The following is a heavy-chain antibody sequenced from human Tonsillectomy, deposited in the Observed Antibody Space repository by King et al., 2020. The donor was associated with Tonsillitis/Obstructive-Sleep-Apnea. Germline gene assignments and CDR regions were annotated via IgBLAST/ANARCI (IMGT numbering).Heavy chain of an antibody. J-gene: IGHJ5*02. V-gene: IGHV4-39*01. CDR1: GGSISSSSYY. Sequence: QLQESGPGLVKPSETLSLTCTVSGGSISSSSYYWGWIRQPPGKGLEWIGSIYYSGRTYYNPSLKSRVTISVDTSKDQFSLKLSSVTAADTAVYYCWKGASCVVVPASIGGFDPWGQGTLVTVSS. CDR3: WKGASCVVVPASIGGFDP. D-gene: IGHD2-2*02. CDR2: IYYSGRT.